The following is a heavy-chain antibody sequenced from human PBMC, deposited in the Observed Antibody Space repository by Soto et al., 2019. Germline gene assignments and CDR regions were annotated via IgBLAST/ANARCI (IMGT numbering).Heavy chain of an antibody. J-gene: IGHJ4*02. D-gene: IGHD3-10*01. V-gene: IGHV5-51*07. CDR1: GYSFTSYW. CDR2: IYPGDSDT. CDR3: ARRPADYYGSGTAPDN. Sequence: GESLKISCKGSGYSFTSYWIGWVHQMPGKGLEWMGIIYPGDSDTRYSPSFQGQVTISADKSISTAYLQWSSLKASDTAMYYCARRPADYYGSGTAPDNWGQGTLVTVSS.